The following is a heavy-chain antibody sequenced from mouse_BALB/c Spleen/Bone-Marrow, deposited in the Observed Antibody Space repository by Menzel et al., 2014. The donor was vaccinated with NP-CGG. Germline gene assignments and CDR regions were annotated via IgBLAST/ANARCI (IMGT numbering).Heavy chain of an antibody. V-gene: IGHV14-4*02. Sequence: EVKLVESGAELVRSGASVKLSCTASGFNIKDYYMHWVQQRPEQGLERIGWIDPANDDNEYAPKFQGKPTMTLDTSSNTAYLQIRSLTSEDTAVYYCNAYRSFAYWGQGTMVTFSA. J-gene: IGHJ3*01. CDR2: IDPANDDN. CDR1: GFNIKDYY. CDR3: NAYRSFAY. D-gene: IGHD2-14*01.